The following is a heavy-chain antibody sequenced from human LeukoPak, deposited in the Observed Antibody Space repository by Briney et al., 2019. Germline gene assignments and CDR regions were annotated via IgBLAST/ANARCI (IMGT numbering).Heavy chain of an antibody. CDR1: GFTFRSHW. V-gene: IGHV3-7*01. J-gene: IGHJ3*02. Sequence: GGSLRLSCVGSGFTFRSHWVNWVRQTPGKGLERVANIKPDGIDKYNVDSARGGFTVSRDNAKNSAFLQMNSLRAEHTAIYYCATISAQTFDIWGQATLVSVSS. CDR2: IKPDGIDK. D-gene: IGHD5-24*01. CDR3: ATISAQTFDI.